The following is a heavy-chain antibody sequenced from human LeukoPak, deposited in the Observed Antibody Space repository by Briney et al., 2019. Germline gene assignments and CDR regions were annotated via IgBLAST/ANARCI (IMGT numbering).Heavy chain of an antibody. J-gene: IGHJ6*03. V-gene: IGHV3-30*04. CDR2: ISYDGSNK. CDR3: ARDFSSSWYGYYYMDV. CDR1: GFTFSSYA. Sequence: GGSLRLSCAASGFTFSSYAMHWVRQAPGKGLEWVAVISYDGSNKYYADSVKGRFTISRDNSKNTLYLQMNSLRAEDTAVYYCARDFSSSWYGYYYMDVWGKGTTVTVSS. D-gene: IGHD6-13*01.